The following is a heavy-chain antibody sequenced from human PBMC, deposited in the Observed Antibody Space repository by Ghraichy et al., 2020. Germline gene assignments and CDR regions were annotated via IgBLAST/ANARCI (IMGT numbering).Heavy chain of an antibody. J-gene: IGHJ4*02. CDR2: IKEDGSDQ. Sequence: ETLSLTCAASGFSFNSYWMSWIRQAPGKGLEWVANIKEDGSDQYYVDSVKGRFTISRDNAKNSLYLQMNSLRAEDTAVYYCARYVAAEDYWGQGTLVTVSS. V-gene: IGHV3-7*03. D-gene: IGHD6-13*01. CDR3: ARYVAAEDY. CDR1: GFSFNSYW.